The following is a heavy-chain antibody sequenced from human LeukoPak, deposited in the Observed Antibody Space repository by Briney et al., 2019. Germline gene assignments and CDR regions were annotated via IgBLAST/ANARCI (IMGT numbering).Heavy chain of an antibody. V-gene: IGHV1-69*13. CDR2: IIPIFGTA. CDR3: ARDERVGATTMDY. J-gene: IGHJ4*02. CDR1: GYTFTGYY. Sequence: ASVKVSCKASGYTFTGYYMHWVRQAPEQGLEWMGGIIPIFGTANYAQKFQGRVTITADESTSTAYMELSSLRSEDTAVYYCARDERVGATTMDYWGQGTLVTVSS. D-gene: IGHD1-26*01.